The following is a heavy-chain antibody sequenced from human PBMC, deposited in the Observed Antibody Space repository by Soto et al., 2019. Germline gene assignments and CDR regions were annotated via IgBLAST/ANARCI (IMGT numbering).Heavy chain of an antibody. CDR2: ISYDGGNK. CDR1: VVTLNIYA. V-gene: IGHV3-30*18. J-gene: IGHJ3*02. D-gene: IGHD2-15*01. Sequence: LGLSGAASVVTLNIYAVEWVRQAQGKGLEWVAVISYDGGNKYYAGSVKGRFTISRDNSKNTLYLQMNSLRAEDTAVYFCAKDGVVAGSPDGFDIWGQGTMVTVSS. CDR3: AKDGVVAGSPDGFDI.